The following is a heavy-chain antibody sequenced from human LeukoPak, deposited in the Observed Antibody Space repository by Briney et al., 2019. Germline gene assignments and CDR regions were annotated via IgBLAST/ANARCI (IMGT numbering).Heavy chain of an antibody. V-gene: IGHV3-21*01. J-gene: IGHJ4*02. CDR3: ARDKVSVIPALDY. CDR2: INSRSNYI. Sequence: GGSLRLSCEASGFTFINHNMNWVRQAPGKGLEWVSSINSRSNYIYYADSVKGRFTISRDNAKESLYLQMNSLRAEDTALYFCARDKVSVIPALDYWGQGTLVIVSS. CDR1: GFTFINHN. D-gene: IGHD2/OR15-2a*01.